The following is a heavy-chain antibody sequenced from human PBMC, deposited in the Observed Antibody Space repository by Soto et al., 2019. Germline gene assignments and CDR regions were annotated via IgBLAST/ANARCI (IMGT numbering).Heavy chain of an antibody. J-gene: IGHJ4*02. Sequence: QVQLVESGGGVVQPGRSLRLSCAASGFTFSSYGMHWVRQAPGKGLEWVAVISYDGSNKYYADSVKGRFTIFRDNSKNTLYLQMNSLRAEDTAVYYCAKDRRVVAVAAPFDYWGQGTLVTVSS. CDR3: AKDRRVVAVAAPFDY. D-gene: IGHD6-19*01. V-gene: IGHV3-30*18. CDR1: GFTFSSYG. CDR2: ISYDGSNK.